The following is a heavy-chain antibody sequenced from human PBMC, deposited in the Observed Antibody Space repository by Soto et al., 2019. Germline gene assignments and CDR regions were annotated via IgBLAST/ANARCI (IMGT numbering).Heavy chain of an antibody. J-gene: IGHJ6*02. Sequence: QVQLVESGGGVVQPGRSLRLSCAASGFTFSSYGMHWVRQAPGKGLEWVAVISYDGSNKDYADAVKGRFTISRDNYKNKLYMQMNSLRGEDTAVYYCEKDHYSNSYGMAVWGQGTTVTVSS. CDR1: GFTFSSYG. CDR2: ISYDGSNK. CDR3: EKDHYSNSYGMAV. D-gene: IGHD1-26*01. V-gene: IGHV3-30*18.